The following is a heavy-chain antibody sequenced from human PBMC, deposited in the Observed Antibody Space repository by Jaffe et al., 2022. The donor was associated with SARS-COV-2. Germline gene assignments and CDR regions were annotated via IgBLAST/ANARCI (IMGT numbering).Heavy chain of an antibody. CDR3: ARHIAASAWFDY. D-gene: IGHD6-13*01. Sequence: QVQLVESGGDLVRPGGSLRLSCAASGFTFSDFYMSWIRQAPGKGLEWVSSISSSSTYTNYADSVKGRFTISRDNAKNSLYLQMNSLRAEDTGVYYCARHIAASAWFDYWGQGALVTVSS. J-gene: IGHJ4*02. CDR2: ISSSSTYT. V-gene: IGHV3-11*06. CDR1: GFTFSDFY.